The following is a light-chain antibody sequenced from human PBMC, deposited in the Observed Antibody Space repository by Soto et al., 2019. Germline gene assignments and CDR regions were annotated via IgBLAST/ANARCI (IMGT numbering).Light chain of an antibody. Sequence: EIGLRQSPATLSFSPGERATLSSRASQSVSSYLAWHQQTPGPAPRLLIYDASNRATGIPARFSGSGSGTDFTLTISSLEPEDFAVYYCQQRSNWPLTFGQGTRLEIK. J-gene: IGKJ5*01. CDR2: DAS. CDR1: QSVSSY. CDR3: QQRSNWPLT. V-gene: IGKV3-11*01.